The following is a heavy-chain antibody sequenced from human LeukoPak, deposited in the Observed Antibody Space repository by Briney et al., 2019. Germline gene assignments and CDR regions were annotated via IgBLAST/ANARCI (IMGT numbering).Heavy chain of an antibody. CDR3: ARDGITMRILEY. CDR2: ITTSSTYT. V-gene: IGHV3-21*01. D-gene: IGHD3-10*01. J-gene: IGHJ4*02. Sequence: GGSLRLSCEASGFSFSSYNMDWVRQTPGKGLEWISSITTSSTYTFYADSVKGRFTISRDNAKDSLYLQMDSLRAEDTAVYYCARDGITMRILEYWGQGTLVTVSS. CDR1: GFSFSSYN.